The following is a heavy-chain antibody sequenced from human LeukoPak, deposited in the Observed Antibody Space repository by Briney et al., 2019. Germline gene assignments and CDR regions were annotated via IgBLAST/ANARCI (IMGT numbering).Heavy chain of an antibody. CDR3: ARGHSTGCFDY. V-gene: IGHV3-74*01. CDR1: GFTFSSYW. J-gene: IGHJ4*02. D-gene: IGHD1-14*01. CDR2: INSGGSDS. Sequence: LPGGSLRLSCAASGFTFSSYWIHWVRQAPGKGLVWVSRINSGGSDSIYADSVKGRFTISRDNAQNTVYLQMNSLRAEDTAIYYCARGHSTGCFDYWGQGTLVTVSS.